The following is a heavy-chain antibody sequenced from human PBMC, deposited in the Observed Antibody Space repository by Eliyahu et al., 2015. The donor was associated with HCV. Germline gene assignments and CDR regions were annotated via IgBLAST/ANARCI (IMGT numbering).Heavy chain of an antibody. D-gene: IGHD3-22*01. CDR1: GDSIRXYY. CDR3: ARSPGRWNYDSSGTGIDY. V-gene: IGHV4-59*01. J-gene: IGHJ4*02. Sequence: QVQLQESGPGLVKPSETLSLPXXVSGDSIRXYYWNWIRQPPGKGLEWIGYIYYSGSSNYNPPLKSRVTISLDTSKNQFSLTLRFVTAADTAVYYCARSPGRWNYDSSGTGIDYWGQGTLVTVSS. CDR2: IYYSGSS.